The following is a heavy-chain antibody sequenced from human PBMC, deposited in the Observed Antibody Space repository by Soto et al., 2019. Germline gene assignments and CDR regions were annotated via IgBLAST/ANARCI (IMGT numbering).Heavy chain of an antibody. V-gene: IGHV3-33*01. CDR2: IWYDGSNK. Sequence: QVQLVESGGGVVQPGRSLRLSCAASGFTFSRYGMHWVRQAPGKGLEWVAVIWYDGSNKYYADSVKGRFTISRDNSKNTLYLQMNSLRAEDTAVYYCARDLRVRGPMDYYCYYMDVWGKGTTVTVSS. CDR3: ARDLRVRGPMDYYCYYMDV. D-gene: IGHD3-10*01. J-gene: IGHJ6*03. CDR1: GFTFSRYG.